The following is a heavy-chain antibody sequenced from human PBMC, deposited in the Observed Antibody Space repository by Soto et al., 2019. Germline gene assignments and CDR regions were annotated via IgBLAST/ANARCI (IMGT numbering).Heavy chain of an antibody. Sequence: QVQLVQSGAEVKKPGASVEVSRKASGYPFTGYYMHWVRQAPGQALEWMGWLNPNSGGTNYAQKFQGRVTMTRDTSISTAYMELSRLRSDDTAVYYCARAITMIVVLISSHDAFDIWGQGTMVTVSS. CDR2: LNPNSGGT. CDR3: ARAITMIVVLISSHDAFDI. D-gene: IGHD3-22*01. CDR1: GYPFTGYY. J-gene: IGHJ3*02. V-gene: IGHV1-2*02.